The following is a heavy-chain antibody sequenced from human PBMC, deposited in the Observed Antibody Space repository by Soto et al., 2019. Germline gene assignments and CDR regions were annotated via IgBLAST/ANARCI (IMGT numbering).Heavy chain of an antibody. V-gene: IGHV4-30-2*01. J-gene: IGHJ6*02. CDR3: ARAVGRGSNYGFYYYGMDV. Sequence: PSETLSLTCAVSGGSISSGGYSWSWIRQPPGKGLEWIGYIYHSGSTYYNPSLKSRVTISVDRSKNQFSLKLSSVTAADTAVYYCARAVGRGSNYGFYYYGMDVWGQGTTVTVSS. CDR1: GGSISSGGYS. CDR2: IYHSGST. D-gene: IGHD4-4*01.